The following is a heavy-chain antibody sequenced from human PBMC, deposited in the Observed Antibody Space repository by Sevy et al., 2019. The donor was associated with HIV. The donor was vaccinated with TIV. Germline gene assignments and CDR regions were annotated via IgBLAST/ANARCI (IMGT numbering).Heavy chain of an antibody. CDR1: GDSFTNSNW. CDR3: AREGTSTSFDY. D-gene: IGHD3-10*01. Sequence: SETLSLTCAVSGDSFTNSNWWSWVRQPPGKGLEWIGEVSYSGTANYNPSLRSRVAISLDKSKNQISLQLSSVTAADTAVYYCAREGTSTSFDYWAQGNLVTVSS. CDR2: VSYSGTA. V-gene: IGHV4-4*02. J-gene: IGHJ4*02.